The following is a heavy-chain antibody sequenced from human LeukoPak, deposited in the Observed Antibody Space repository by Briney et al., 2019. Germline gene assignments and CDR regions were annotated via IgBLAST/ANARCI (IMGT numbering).Heavy chain of an antibody. CDR2: IKSKTGGGTT. Sequence: AGGSLRLSCAASGFTFSVAWMSWVRQAPGKGLEWVCHIKSKTGGGTTDYAEPVKGRFSISRDDSKDTVSLEMNSLKTEDTAVYYCATEYYGAYNYWGRGTLVTVSS. J-gene: IGHJ4*02. CDR1: GFTFSVAW. CDR3: ATEYYGAYNY. D-gene: IGHD4-17*01. V-gene: IGHV3-15*05.